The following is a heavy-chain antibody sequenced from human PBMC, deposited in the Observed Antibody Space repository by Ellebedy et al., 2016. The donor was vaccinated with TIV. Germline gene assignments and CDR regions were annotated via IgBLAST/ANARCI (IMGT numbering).Heavy chain of an antibody. Sequence: GESLKISCAASGFTFSSYGMHWVRQAPGKGLEWVAVISYDGSNTYYADSVKGRFTISRDNSKNTLYLQMNSLRADDTAVYYCARGGFCSGTNCYSFGGGVWHYYYDAMDVWGQGTTVTVSS. CDR3: ARGGFCSGTNCYSFGGGVWHYYYDAMDV. CDR2: ISYDGSNT. D-gene: IGHD2-15*01. J-gene: IGHJ6*02. V-gene: IGHV3-30*03. CDR1: GFTFSSYG.